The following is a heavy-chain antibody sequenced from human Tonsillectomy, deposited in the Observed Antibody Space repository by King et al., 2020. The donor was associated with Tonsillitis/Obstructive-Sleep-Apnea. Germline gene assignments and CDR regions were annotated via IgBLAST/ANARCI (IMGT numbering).Heavy chain of an antibody. Sequence: LTLKESGPTLVKPTQTLTLTCTFSGFSLSTSGVGVGWIRQPPGKALEWLALIYWDDDKRYSPSLKSRLTITKDTYKNQVVLTMTNMDPVDTATYYCAHSPQWYYYYDSSGYYSVWFDPWGQGTLVTVSS. J-gene: IGHJ5*02. D-gene: IGHD3-22*01. V-gene: IGHV2-5*02. CDR3: AHSPQWYYYYDSSGYYSVWFDP. CDR2: IYWDDDK. CDR1: GFSLSTSGVG.